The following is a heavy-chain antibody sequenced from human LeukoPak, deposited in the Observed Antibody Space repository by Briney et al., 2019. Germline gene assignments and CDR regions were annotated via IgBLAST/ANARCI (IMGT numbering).Heavy chain of an antibody. CDR2: IYYSGST. CDR3: ARDVAEAFDI. Sequence: PSETLSLTCTVSGGSISSYYWSWIRQPPGKGLEWIGYIYYSGSTNYNPSLKNRVTISVDTSKNQFSLKLSSVTAADTAVYYCARDVAEAFDIWGQGTMVTVSS. V-gene: IGHV4-59*01. CDR1: GGSISSYY. D-gene: IGHD6-13*01. J-gene: IGHJ3*02.